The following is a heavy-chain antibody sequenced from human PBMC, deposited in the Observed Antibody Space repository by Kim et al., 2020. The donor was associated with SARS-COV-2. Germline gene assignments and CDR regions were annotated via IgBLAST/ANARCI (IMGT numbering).Heavy chain of an antibody. CDR2: ISYDGSNK. V-gene: IGHV3-30*18. CDR1: GFTFSSYG. CDR3: AKDQGNWNDGIV. Sequence: GGSLRLSCAASGFTFSSYGMHWVRQAPGKGLEWVAVISYDGSNKYYADSVKGRFTISRDNSKNTLYLQMNSLRAEDTAVYYCAKDQGNWNDGIVWGQGTLVTVSS. D-gene: IGHD1-1*01. J-gene: IGHJ4*02.